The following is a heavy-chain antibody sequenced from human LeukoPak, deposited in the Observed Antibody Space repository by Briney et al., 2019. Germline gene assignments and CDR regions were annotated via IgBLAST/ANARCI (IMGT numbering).Heavy chain of an antibody. Sequence: GGSLRLSCAASGFTFSSYEMNWVRQAPGKGLEWVSYISSSGSTIYYADSVKGRFTISRDNAKNSLYLQMNSLRAEDTAVYYCARGGYDILTGYYGAHVYYYGMDVWGQGTTVTVSS. CDR2: ISSSGSTI. D-gene: IGHD3-9*01. V-gene: IGHV3-48*03. CDR1: GFTFSSYE. J-gene: IGHJ6*02. CDR3: ARGGYDILTGYYGAHVYYYGMDV.